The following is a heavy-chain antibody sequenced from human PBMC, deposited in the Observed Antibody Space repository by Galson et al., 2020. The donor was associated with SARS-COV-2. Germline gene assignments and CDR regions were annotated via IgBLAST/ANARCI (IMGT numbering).Heavy chain of an antibody. D-gene: IGHD3-10*01. J-gene: IGHJ4*02. V-gene: IGHV3-23*01. Sequence: GGSLRLSCAASGFTFSSYAMSWVRQAPGKGLEWVSAISGSGGSTYYADSVKGRFTISRDNSKNTLYLQMNSLRAEDTAVYYCAKGPLLWFGESLDYWGQGTLVTVSS. CDR1: GFTFSSYA. CDR2: ISGSGGST. CDR3: AKGPLLWFGESLDY.